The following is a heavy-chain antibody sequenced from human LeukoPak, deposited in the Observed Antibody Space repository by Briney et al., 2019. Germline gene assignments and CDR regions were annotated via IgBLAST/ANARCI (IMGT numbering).Heavy chain of an antibody. Sequence: GGSLRLSCAASGFTFSNYAMTWVRQAPGKGLEWVSAISGSGGSTYYADSVKGRFTISRDDSKNTLYLQMSSLRAEDTAVYYCAKQAGGSGSYYYYWGQGTLVTVSS. CDR2: ISGSGGST. CDR3: AKQAGGSGSYYYY. V-gene: IGHV3-23*01. J-gene: IGHJ4*02. D-gene: IGHD3-10*01. CDR1: GFTFSNYA.